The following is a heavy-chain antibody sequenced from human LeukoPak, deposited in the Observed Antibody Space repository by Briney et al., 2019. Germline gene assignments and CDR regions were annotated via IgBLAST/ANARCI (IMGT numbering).Heavy chain of an antibody. J-gene: IGHJ3*02. CDR1: GYTFTGYY. CDR2: INPNSGGT. Sequence: GASVKVSCKASGYTFTGYYMHWVRQAPGQGLEWMGWINPNSGGTNYAQKFQGRVTMTRDTSVSTAYMELSRLRSDDTAVYYCARAGLRGTMIVVSADAFDIWGQGTMVTVSS. D-gene: IGHD3-22*01. CDR3: ARAGLRGTMIVVSADAFDI. V-gene: IGHV1-2*02.